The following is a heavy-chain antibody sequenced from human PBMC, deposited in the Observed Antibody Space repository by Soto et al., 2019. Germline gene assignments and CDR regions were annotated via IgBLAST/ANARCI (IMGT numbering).Heavy chain of an antibody. Sequence: GGSLRLSCAASGFTVSSNSMSWVRQAPGKGLEWVSVISSGGTTYYADSVKGRFTISRDNSKNTLYLQMNSLRAEDTAVYYCKRPHDYWGQGTQVTVSS. V-gene: IGHV3-66*04. CDR1: GFTVSSNS. CDR2: ISSGGTT. J-gene: IGHJ4*02. CDR3: KRPHDY.